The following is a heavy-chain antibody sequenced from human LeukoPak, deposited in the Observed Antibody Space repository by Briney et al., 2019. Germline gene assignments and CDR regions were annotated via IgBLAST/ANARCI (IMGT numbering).Heavy chain of an antibody. CDR1: GFTFSSNA. CDR2: ISSDGSSK. J-gene: IGHJ3*02. CDR3: ARRDRSRRGLVISGGDAFDI. D-gene: IGHD3/OR15-3a*01. V-gene: IGHV3-30*04. Sequence: PVGSLRLSCAASGFTFSSNAMHWVRQAPGKGLEWVASISSDGSSKYYADSVKGRFTISRDNSKNTLYLEMNSLRAEDTAVYYCARRDRSRRGLVISGGDAFDIWGQGTMVTVSS.